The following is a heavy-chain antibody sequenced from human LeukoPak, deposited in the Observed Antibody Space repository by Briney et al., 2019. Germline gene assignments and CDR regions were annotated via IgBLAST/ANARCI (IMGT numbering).Heavy chain of an antibody. D-gene: IGHD6-19*01. CDR3: ARLIASGWYRGLDY. V-gene: IGHV5-51*01. J-gene: IGHJ4*02. CDR1: GYSFTTYW. CDR2: IYPGDSDT. Sequence: GGSLKISCQGSGYSFTTYWIGWVRQMPGEGLEYMGIIYPGDSDTRYSPSFQGQVTISADKSINTAYLQWSSLKASDTAMYYCARLIASGWYRGLDYWGQGTLVTVSS.